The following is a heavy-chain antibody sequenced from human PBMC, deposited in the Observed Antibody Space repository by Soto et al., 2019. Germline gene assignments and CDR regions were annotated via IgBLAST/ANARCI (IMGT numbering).Heavy chain of an antibody. CDR1: GFTFSSYW. CDR2: INPDGRGT. J-gene: IGHJ2*01. CDR3: ARVGQGAWYFDL. V-gene: IGHV3-74*01. Sequence: EVQLVESGGGLVQPGGSLTLSCAASGFTFSSYWMHWVRQAPGKGVVWVSRINPDGRGTNYADSVKGRFTISRDNAKNTLYLQMNSLSPEDTAVYYCARVGQGAWYFDLWGRGTLVTVSS. D-gene: IGHD1-26*01.